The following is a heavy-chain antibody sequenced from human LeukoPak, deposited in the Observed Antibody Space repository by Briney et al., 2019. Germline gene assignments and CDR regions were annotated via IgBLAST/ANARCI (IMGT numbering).Heavy chain of an antibody. CDR3: ARAVIAAAGTFDY. J-gene: IGHJ4*02. V-gene: IGHV3-23*01. CDR1: GFTFSSYA. CDR2: ISGSGGST. Sequence: GGSLRLSCAASGFTFSSYAMSWVRQAPGKGLEWVSAISGSGGSTYYADSVKGRFTISRDNAKNSLYLQMNSLRAEDTAVYYCARAVIAAAGTFDYWGQGTLVTVSS. D-gene: IGHD6-13*01.